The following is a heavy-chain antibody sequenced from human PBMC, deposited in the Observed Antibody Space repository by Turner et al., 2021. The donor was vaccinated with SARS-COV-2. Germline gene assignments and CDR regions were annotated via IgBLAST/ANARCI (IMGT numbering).Heavy chain of an antibody. J-gene: IGHJ5*02. Sequence: EVQLVESGGGLVKPGGSLRLSCAASGFTFSRYSMNWVRQATGKGLEWVSSISRSSSYIYDADSVKGRFTISRDNAKNSLYLQMNSLRAEDTAVYYCARGTYYYDSSVYSGTNWFDPWGQGTLVTVSS. CDR2: ISRSSSYI. CDR1: GFTFSRYS. CDR3: ARGTYYYDSSVYSGTNWFDP. V-gene: IGHV3-21*01. D-gene: IGHD3-22*01.